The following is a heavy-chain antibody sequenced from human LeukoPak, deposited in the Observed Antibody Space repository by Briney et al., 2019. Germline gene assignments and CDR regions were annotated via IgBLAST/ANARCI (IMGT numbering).Heavy chain of an antibody. CDR1: GFTFSSYW. CDR2: INHNGNVS. Sequence: GGSLRLSCAASGFTFSSYWMNWARQAPGKGLEWVASINHNGNVSYYVDSVKGRFTISRDNAKNSLYLQMSDLRAEDTAVYFCARGGGLDVWGQGATVTVSS. D-gene: IGHD3-16*01. CDR3: ARGGGLDV. V-gene: IGHV3-7*03. J-gene: IGHJ6*02.